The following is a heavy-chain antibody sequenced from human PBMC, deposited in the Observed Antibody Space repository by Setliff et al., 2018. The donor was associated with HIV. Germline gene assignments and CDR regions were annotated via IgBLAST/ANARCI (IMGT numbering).Heavy chain of an antibody. J-gene: IGHJ6*03. V-gene: IGHV4-61*10. CDR1: GGSISSGSYS. D-gene: IGHD6-6*01. CDR2: IYYSGST. Sequence: SETLSLTCTVSGGSISSGSYSWTWIRQPAGKGLEWIGYIYYSGSTNYNPSLKSRVTISVHTSKNQFSLKLSSVTAADTAVYYCARDRGSSYYYYYYMDVWGKGTTVTVSS. CDR3: ARDRGSSYYYYYYMDV.